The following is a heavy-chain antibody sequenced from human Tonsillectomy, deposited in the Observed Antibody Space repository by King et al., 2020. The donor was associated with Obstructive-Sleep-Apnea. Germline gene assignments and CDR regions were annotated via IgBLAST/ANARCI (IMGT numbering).Heavy chain of an antibody. J-gene: IGHJ3*02. D-gene: IGHD5-18*01. CDR3: ARLWGGTGPSHVDYGFYI. CDR2: INGDGSST. CDR1: GFTFSSYW. V-gene: IGHV3-74*01. Sequence: VQLVESGGGLVQPGGSLRLSCAASGFTFSSYWMHWVRQAPGKGLVWVSRINGDGSSTNYADSVKGRFTISRDNAKNTLYLQMNSLRAEDTAVYYCARLWGGTGPSHVDYGFYIWGQGTMVTVSS.